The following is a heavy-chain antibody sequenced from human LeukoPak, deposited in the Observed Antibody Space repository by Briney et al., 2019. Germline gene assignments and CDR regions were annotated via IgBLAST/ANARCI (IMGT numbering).Heavy chain of an antibody. CDR1: GFTFSSFE. Sequence: PGGSLRLSCAASGFTFSSFEMNWVRQAPGRGLEWVSYISESGSGIYYAESVRGRFTISRDNSENTLYLQMNSLRAEDTAVYFCARGEQQLVGDYWGQGTLVTVSS. V-gene: IGHV3-48*03. CDR3: ARGEQQLVGDY. J-gene: IGHJ4*02. CDR2: ISESGSGI. D-gene: IGHD6-13*01.